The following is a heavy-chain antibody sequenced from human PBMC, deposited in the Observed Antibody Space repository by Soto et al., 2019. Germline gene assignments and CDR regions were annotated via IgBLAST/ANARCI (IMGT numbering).Heavy chain of an antibody. CDR1: GYTFTIYD. V-gene: IGHV1-8*01. J-gene: IGHJ6*03. CDR2: MNPNSGNT. CDR3: ARVSEYYDYIWGRYRDYYMDV. Sequence: ATAKGSCKDSGYTFTIYDINWVRQATGQGLEWMGWMNPNSGNTGYAQKFQGRVTMTRNTSISTAYMELSSLRSEDTAVYYCARVSEYYDYIWGRYRDYYMDVLGKGTTVTVSS. D-gene: IGHD3-16*02.